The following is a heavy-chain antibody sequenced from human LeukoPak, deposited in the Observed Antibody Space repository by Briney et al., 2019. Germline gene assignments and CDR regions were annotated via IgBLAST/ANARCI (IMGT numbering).Heavy chain of an antibody. D-gene: IGHD3-22*01. V-gene: IGHV1-69*04. J-gene: IGHJ4*02. CDR1: GGTFSSYA. CDR2: IIPILGIA. CDR3: AREYYDSSGYYFHYFDY. Sequence: GASVKVSCKASGGTFSSYAISWVRQAPGQGLEWMGRIIPILGIANYAQKFQGRVTITADKSTSTAYMELSSLRPEDTAVYYCAREYYDSSGYYFHYFDYWGQGTLVTVSS.